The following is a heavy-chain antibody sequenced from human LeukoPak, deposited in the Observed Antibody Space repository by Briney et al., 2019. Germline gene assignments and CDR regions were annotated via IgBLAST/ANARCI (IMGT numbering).Heavy chain of an antibody. V-gene: IGHV3-23*01. CDR1: GFTFSNYA. D-gene: IGHD2-2*01. CDR3: AKLGSTSGRTTVDYFDY. J-gene: IGHJ4*02. Sequence: PGGSLRLSCAASGFTFSNYAMTWVRQAPGKGLEWVSILSDSGVYTYYADSVKGRFTISRDNSNNMLYLQMNSLRAEDTAVYYCAKLGSTSGRTTVDYFDYWGQGTLVTVSS. CDR2: LSDSGVYT.